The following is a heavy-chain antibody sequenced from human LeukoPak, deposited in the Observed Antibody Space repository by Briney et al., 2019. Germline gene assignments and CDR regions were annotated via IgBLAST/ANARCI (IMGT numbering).Heavy chain of an antibody. CDR2: ISAYNGNT. V-gene: IGHV1-18*01. CDR3: ARDTTIFGVVITHSYYYYGMDV. CDR1: GYTFTSYG. J-gene: IGHJ6*02. Sequence: ASVKVSCKASGYTFTSYGISWVRQAPGQGLEWMGWISAYNGNTNYAQKLQGRVTMTTDTSTSTAYMELRSLRSDDTAVYYCARDTTIFGVVITHSYYYYGMDVWGQGTTVTVSS. D-gene: IGHD3-3*01.